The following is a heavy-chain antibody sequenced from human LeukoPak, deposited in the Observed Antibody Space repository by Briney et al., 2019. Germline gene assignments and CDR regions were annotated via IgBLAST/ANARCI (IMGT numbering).Heavy chain of an antibody. CDR2: IYYSGST. J-gene: IGHJ4*02. Sequence: SETLSLTCTVSGGSISSSSYYWGWIRQPPGKGLEWIGSIYYSGSTYYNPSLKSRVTISVDTSKNQFSLKLSSVTAADTAVYYCARDVVAAPGTWDYWGLGTLVTVSS. CDR3: ARDVVAAPGTWDY. V-gene: IGHV4-39*02. CDR1: GGSISSSSYY. D-gene: IGHD6-13*01.